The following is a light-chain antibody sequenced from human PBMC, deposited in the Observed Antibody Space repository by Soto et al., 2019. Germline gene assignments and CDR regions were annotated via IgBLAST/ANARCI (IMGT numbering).Light chain of an antibody. CDR2: EVT. CDR1: RSDIGGYNA. J-gene: IGLJ1*01. V-gene: IGLV2-14*01. CDR3: NSFRVSDLSG. Sequence: QSVLTQPASVSGSPGQTSTIASTGTRSDIGGYNAVSWYQHHPGKAPKLIIYEVTHRPAGVSDRFSASKSGNTASLTISGLQAEDEADYYCNSFRVSDLSGFCTGTKVTVL.